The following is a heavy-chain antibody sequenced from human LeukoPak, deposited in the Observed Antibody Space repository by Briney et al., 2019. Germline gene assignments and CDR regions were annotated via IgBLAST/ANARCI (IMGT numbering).Heavy chain of an antibody. D-gene: IGHD3-22*01. CDR2: IYHSGST. V-gene: IGHV4-39*02. CDR3: AREDSSVSDDAFDI. CDR1: GGSISSNNHY. J-gene: IGHJ3*02. Sequence: SETLSLTCTVSGGSISSNNHYWGWIRQPPGKGLEWIGSIYHSGSTYYNPSLKSRVTISVDTSKNQFSLRLSSVTAADTAVYYCAREDSSVSDDAFDIRGQGTMVTVSS.